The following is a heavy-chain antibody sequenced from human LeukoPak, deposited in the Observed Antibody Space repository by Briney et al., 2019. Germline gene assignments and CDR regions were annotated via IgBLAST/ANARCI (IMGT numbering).Heavy chain of an antibody. V-gene: IGHV3-30-3*01. CDR1: GFTFSNYA. D-gene: IGHD2-2*01. J-gene: IGHJ4*02. Sequence: GGSLRLSCAASGFTFSNYAIHWVRQAPGKGLEWAALISKDGNGTYYPDSVKGRFTISRDNSKNTLYLQMNSLRTEDTAMYYCAILGYSSSVFDCWGQGTLVTVSS. CDR2: ISKDGNGT. CDR3: AILGYSSSVFDC.